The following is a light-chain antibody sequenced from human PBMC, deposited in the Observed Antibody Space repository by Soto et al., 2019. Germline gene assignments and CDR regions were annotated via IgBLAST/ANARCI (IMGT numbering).Light chain of an antibody. CDR3: QSYDSSRAEGV. J-gene: IGLJ1*01. CDR1: SSNIGAGYD. V-gene: IGLV1-40*01. CDR2: GNN. Sequence: QSVLTQPPSVSGAPGQRVTISCTGSSSNIGAGYDVHWYQQLPGTAPKLLIYGNNNRPSGVPDRFSGSKSGTSASLAITGLQAEDEADYYCQSYDSSRAEGVFGTGTKVTVL.